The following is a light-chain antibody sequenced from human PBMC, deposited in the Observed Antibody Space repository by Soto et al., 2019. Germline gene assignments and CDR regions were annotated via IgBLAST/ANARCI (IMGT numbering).Light chain of an antibody. Sequence: GDRVTITCRASQSLSSWLAWYRQKPGKAPELLIYDVSSLGSGVPSRFSGSGSGTEFTLTISSLQPDDFATYYCQQYNSYSPSTFGQGTRVDI. CDR1: QSLSSW. V-gene: IGKV1-5*01. CDR3: QQYNSYSPST. J-gene: IGKJ1*01. CDR2: DVS.